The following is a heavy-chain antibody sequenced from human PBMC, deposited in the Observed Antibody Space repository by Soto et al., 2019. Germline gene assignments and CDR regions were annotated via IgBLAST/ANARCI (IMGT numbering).Heavy chain of an antibody. CDR1: GFTFSSYS. CDR2: ISSSSSYI. D-gene: IGHD3-22*01. J-gene: IGHJ3*02. Sequence: VQLVESGGGLVKPGGSLRLSCAASGFTFSSYSMNWVRQAPGKGLEWVSSISSSSSYIYYADSVKGRFTISRDNAKNSLYLQMNSLRAEDTAVYYCARSNYYDSSGYYYVGDAFDIWGQGTMVTVSS. V-gene: IGHV3-21*01. CDR3: ARSNYYDSSGYYYVGDAFDI.